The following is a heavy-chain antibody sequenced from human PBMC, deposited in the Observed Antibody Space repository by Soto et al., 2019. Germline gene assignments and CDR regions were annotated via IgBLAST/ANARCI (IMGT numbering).Heavy chain of an antibody. V-gene: IGHV3-30-3*01. Sequence: QVQLVESGGGVVQPGRSLRLSCAASGFTFSSYAMHWVRQAPGKGLEWVAVISYEGSNKYYADSVKGRFTISRDNSKTLYLQMNSLRAEDTAVYYCVRDTSPYSSGWHNRHSDYWGQGTLVTVSS. CDR2: ISYEGSNK. J-gene: IGHJ4*02. D-gene: IGHD6-19*01. CDR3: VRDTSPYSSGWHNRHSDY. CDR1: GFTFSSYA.